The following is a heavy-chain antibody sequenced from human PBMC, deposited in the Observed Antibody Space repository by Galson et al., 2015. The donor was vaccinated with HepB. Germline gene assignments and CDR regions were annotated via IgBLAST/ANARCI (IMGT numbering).Heavy chain of an antibody. V-gene: IGHV3-23*01. J-gene: IGHJ4*02. Sequence: SLRLSCAASGFTFSSYAMSWVRQAPGKGLEWVSAISGSGGSTYYADSVKGRFTISRDNSKNTLYLQMNSLRAEDTAVYYCAKLIVVVPAAIPGGFDYWGQGTLVTVSS. CDR2: ISGSGGST. CDR3: AKLIVVVPAAIPGGFDY. CDR1: GFTFSSYA. D-gene: IGHD2-2*02.